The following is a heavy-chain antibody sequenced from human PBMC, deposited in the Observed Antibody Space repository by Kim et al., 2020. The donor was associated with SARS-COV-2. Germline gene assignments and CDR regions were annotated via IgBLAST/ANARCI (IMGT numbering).Heavy chain of an antibody. CDR1: GYTFTSYG. CDR2: ISAYNGNT. J-gene: IGHJ6*02. V-gene: IGHV1-18*04. Sequence: ASVKVSCKASGYTFTSYGISWVRQAPGQGLEWMGWISAYNGNTNYAQKLQGRVTMTTDTSTSTAYMELRSLRSDDTAVYYCARVGGYYGSGSYYNPQMGYYYYGMDVWGQGTTVTVSS. D-gene: IGHD3-10*01. CDR3: ARVGGYYGSGSYYNPQMGYYYYGMDV.